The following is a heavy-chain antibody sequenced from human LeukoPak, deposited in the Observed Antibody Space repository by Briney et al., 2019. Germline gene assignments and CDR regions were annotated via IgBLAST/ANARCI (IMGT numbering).Heavy chain of an antibody. V-gene: IGHV3-15*01. CDR3: TTDISSGYYFLKV. D-gene: IGHD3-22*01. J-gene: IGHJ4*02. CDR2: IKSKTDGGTT. CDR1: GFTFSNAW. Sequence: KSGGSLRLSCAASGFTFSNAWMGWVRQAPGKGLEWVGRIKSKTDGGTTDYAAPVKGRFTISRDDSKSTLYLQMNSLKTEDTAVYYCTTDISSGYYFLKVWGQGTLVTASS.